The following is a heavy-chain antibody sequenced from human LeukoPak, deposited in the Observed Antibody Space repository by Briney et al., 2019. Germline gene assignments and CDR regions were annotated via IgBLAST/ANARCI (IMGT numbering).Heavy chain of an antibody. CDR3: ARTNLGSGWRFDY. Sequence: GGSLRLSCGASEFAFSDFYMTWIRQAPGKGLEWVSYISSSSSHTNYADSVKGRFTISRDNAKKSLYLQMNSLRAEDTAVYYCARTNLGSGWRFDYWGQGTLVTVSS. CDR2: ISSSSSHT. J-gene: IGHJ4*02. CDR1: EFAFSDFY. V-gene: IGHV3-11*06. D-gene: IGHD6-19*01.